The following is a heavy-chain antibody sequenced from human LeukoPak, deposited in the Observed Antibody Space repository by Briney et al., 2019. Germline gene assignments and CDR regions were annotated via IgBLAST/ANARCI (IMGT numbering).Heavy chain of an antibody. V-gene: IGHV3-21*01. J-gene: IGHJ5*02. D-gene: IGHD6-19*01. CDR3: AREGGNGWYSGWFDP. CDR2: ISSSSSYI. Sequence: SGGSLRLSCAASGFTFSSYSMNWVRQAPGKGLEWVSSISSSSSYIYYADSVKGRFTISRDNAENLLYLEMNSLRAEDTAVYYCAREGGNGWYSGWFDPWGQGILVTVSS. CDR1: GFTFSSYS.